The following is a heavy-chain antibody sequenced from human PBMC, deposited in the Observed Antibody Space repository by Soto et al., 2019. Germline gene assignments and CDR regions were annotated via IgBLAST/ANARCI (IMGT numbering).Heavy chain of an antibody. CDR1: GFTFSSYA. Sequence: GGSLRLSCAASGFTFSSYAMHWVRQAPGKGLEWVAVISYDGSNKYYADSVKGRFTISRDNSKNTLYLQMNSLRAEDTAVYYCARDYIRYVGRESDSREYYYGMDVWGQGTTVTVSS. J-gene: IGHJ6*02. CDR3: ARDYIRYVGRESDSREYYYGMDV. D-gene: IGHD1-26*01. V-gene: IGHV3-30-3*01. CDR2: ISYDGSNK.